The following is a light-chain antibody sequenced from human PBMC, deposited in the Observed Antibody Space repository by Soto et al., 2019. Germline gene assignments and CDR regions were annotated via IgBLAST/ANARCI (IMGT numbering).Light chain of an antibody. V-gene: IGKV1-5*03. CDR1: QSLSQW. J-gene: IGKJ3*01. Sequence: DIQMTQSPSTLSASVGDRVTITCRASQSLSQWLAWYPQKPGKAPKLLLFTASTLESGVPSRFSGSGSGSAFTLAISSLPLDDFATYYCQQYDGYSHVSFGPGTKVDI. CDR2: TAS. CDR3: QQYDGYSHVS.